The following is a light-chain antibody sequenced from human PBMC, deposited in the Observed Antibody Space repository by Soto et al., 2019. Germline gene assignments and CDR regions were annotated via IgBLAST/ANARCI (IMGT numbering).Light chain of an antibody. J-gene: IGKJ1*01. CDR2: GAS. Sequence: EIVMTQSPATLSVSPGERATLSCRASQSVSSSYLAWYQQKPGQAPRLLIYGASSRATGIPARFSGSGSGTDFTLTISRLEPEDFAVYYCQQYGSSPTWTFGQGTKVDIK. CDR1: QSVSSSY. V-gene: IGKV3-20*01. CDR3: QQYGSSPTWT.